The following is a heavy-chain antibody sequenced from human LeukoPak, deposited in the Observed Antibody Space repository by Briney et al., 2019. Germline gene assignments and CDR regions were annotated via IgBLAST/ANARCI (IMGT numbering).Heavy chain of an antibody. J-gene: IGHJ3*02. Sequence: ASVKVSCKASGYTFTGYYMHWVRQAPGPGLEWMGWINPNSVGTNYAQKFQGRVTMTRDTSISTAYMELSRLRSDDTAVYYCVAGNCSSTSCYFLSYDAFDIWGQGTMVTVSS. CDR1: GYTFTGYY. CDR3: VAGNCSSTSCYFLSYDAFDI. CDR2: INPNSVGT. D-gene: IGHD2-2*01. V-gene: IGHV1-2*02.